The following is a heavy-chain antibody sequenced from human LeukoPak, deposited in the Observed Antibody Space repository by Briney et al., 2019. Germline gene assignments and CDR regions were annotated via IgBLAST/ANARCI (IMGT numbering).Heavy chain of an antibody. D-gene: IGHD3-3*02. Sequence: GGSLRLSCIVSGFTIKSYYWNWIRQAPGKGLEWLSGITCGAGAIYYADSVKGRFTISRDDAKNSVFLQMSGPPVDDTPVYYCTNKRLADLGADTSFWEPPFDSCHQGLLAIVSS. CDR3: TNKRLADLGADTSFWEPPFDS. CDR2: ITCGAGAI. V-gene: IGHV3-48*03. CDR1: GFTIKSYY. J-gene: IGHJ4*01.